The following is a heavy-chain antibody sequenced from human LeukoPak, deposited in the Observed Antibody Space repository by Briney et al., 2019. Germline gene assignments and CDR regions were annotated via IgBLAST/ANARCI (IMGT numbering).Heavy chain of an antibody. CDR1: GGSISSYH. V-gene: IGHV4-4*07. D-gene: IGHD6-19*01. CDR3: ARGLGSSGWYYFDY. Sequence: PSETLSLTCTVSGGSISSYHWSWIRQPAGKGLEWIGRTYPRGSTNYNPSLKSRVTISVDTSKNQFSLKLSSVTAAETAVYYCARGLGSSGWYYFDYWGQGTLVTVSS. J-gene: IGHJ4*02. CDR2: TYPRGST.